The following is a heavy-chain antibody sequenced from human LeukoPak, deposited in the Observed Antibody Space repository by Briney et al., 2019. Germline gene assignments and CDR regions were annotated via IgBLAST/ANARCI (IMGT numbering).Heavy chain of an antibody. CDR2: IYYSGST. CDR3: ARDAILITKSLFDP. J-gene: IGHJ5*02. V-gene: IGHV4-39*07. CDR1: VGSITNSSYY. Sequence: SETLSLTCTVSVGSITNSSYYWGWIRQPPGKGLEWIGSIYYSGSTYYNPSLKSRVTISVDTSKNQFSLKLSSVTAADTAVYYCARDAILITKSLFDPWGQGTLVTVSS. D-gene: IGHD3-22*01.